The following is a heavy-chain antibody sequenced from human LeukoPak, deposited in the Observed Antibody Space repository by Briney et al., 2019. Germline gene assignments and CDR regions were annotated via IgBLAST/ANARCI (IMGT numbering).Heavy chain of an antibody. J-gene: IGHJ4*02. CDR1: GFTFSSYA. V-gene: IGHV3-23*01. CDR2: ISGSGGST. Sequence: PGGSLRLSCAASGFTFSSYAMSWVRQAPGKGLEWVSAISGSGGSTYYADSVKGRFTISRDNSKNTLYLQMNSLRAEDTAVYYCAKDLQGHYDCVWGSYRLFDYWGQGTLVTVSS. D-gene: IGHD3-16*02. CDR3: AKDLQGHYDCVWGSYRLFDY.